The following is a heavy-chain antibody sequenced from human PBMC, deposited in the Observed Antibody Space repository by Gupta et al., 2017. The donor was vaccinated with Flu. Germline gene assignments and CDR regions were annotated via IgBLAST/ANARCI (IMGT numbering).Heavy chain of an antibody. J-gene: IGHJ4*02. CDR3: ARDPGFFADDCCPFDH. Sequence: QVKLIDSGGGVVQPGTSLRLSCAASGFTFIDYGFHWIRQAPGKGLEWVAVIWYDGTTRYYADSVKGRFTVSRDNTENTLYLQMNRLRVEDTAVYYCARDPGFFADDCCPFDHWGQGTLVTVSS. CDR2: IWYDGTTR. CDR1: GFTFIDYG. D-gene: IGHD2-21*02. V-gene: IGHV3-33*01.